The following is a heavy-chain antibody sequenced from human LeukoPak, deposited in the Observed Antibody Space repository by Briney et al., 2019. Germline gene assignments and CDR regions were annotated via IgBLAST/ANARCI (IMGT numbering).Heavy chain of an antibody. CDR1: GFTFSNAW. CDR2: IKSKTDGGTR. D-gene: IGHD2-2*01. CDR3: TTDGVVVVPAAMPGDY. J-gene: IGHJ4*02. V-gene: IGHV3-15*01. Sequence: PGGSLRLSWAAAGFTFSNAWMSWVRQAPGKGLEWVGRIKSKTDGGTRDYAAPVKGRFTISRDDSKNTLYLQMNSLKTEDTAVYYCTTDGVVVVPAAMPGDYWGQGTLVTVSS.